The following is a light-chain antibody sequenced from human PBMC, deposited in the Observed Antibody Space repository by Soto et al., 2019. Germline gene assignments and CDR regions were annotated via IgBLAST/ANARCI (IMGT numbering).Light chain of an antibody. V-gene: IGKV3-20*01. CDR3: QQYGSSLGVT. CDR2: GAS. Sequence: EIVLTQSPGTLSLSPGERATLSCRASQSVSSSYLAWYQQKPGQAPRLLIYGASSRATGIPDRFSGSGSGTDFTLTISRLEPEDFAVYYCQQYGSSLGVTFGGGTKVDXK. J-gene: IGKJ4*01. CDR1: QSVSSSY.